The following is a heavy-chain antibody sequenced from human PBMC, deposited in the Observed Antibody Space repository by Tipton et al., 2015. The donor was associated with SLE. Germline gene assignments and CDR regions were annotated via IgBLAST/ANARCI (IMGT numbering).Heavy chain of an antibody. J-gene: IGHJ6*03. CDR2: IYTSGST. Sequence: TLSLTCTVSGGSISSGGYYWSWIRQPAGKGLEWIGHIYTSGSTNYNPSLKSRVTISVDTSKNQFSLKLSSVTAADTAVYYCARDSSGPYYYYYMDVWGKGTTVTVSS. CDR1: GGSISSGGYY. V-gene: IGHV4-61*09. CDR3: ARDSSGPYYYYYMDV. D-gene: IGHD3-10*01.